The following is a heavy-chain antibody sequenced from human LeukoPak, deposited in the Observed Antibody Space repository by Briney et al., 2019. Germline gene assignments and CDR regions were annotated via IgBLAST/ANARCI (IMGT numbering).Heavy chain of an antibody. D-gene: IGHD3-22*01. CDR2: IYYSGST. Sequence: NSSETLSLTCTVSGVSISSYYWSWIRQPPGKGLEWIGYIYYSGSTNYNPSLKSRVTISVDTSKNQFSLKLSSVTAADTAVYYCARGLRYDSSGYCDYWGQGTLVTVSS. V-gene: IGHV4-59*12. J-gene: IGHJ4*02. CDR3: ARGLRYDSSGYCDY. CDR1: GVSISSYY.